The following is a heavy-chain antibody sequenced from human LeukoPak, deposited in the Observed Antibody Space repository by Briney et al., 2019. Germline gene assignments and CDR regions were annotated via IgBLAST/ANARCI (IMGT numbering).Heavy chain of an antibody. Sequence: ASVKVSCKASDYTFTTYGISWVRQAPGQGLEWMGWINTYNGESNYAQKLKGRVTLTTDTSTDTVYMELRSLTSDDTAVYYCARDLVYYDSSGLRWGDTFDIWGQGTLVIVSS. CDR3: ARDLVYYDSSGLRWGDTFDI. CDR2: INTYNGES. V-gene: IGHV1-18*01. CDR1: DYTFTTYG. J-gene: IGHJ3*02. D-gene: IGHD3-22*01.